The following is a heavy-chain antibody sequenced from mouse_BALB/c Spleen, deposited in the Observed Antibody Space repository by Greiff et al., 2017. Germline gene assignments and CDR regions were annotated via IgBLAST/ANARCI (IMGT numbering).Heavy chain of an antibody. CDR1: GFSLTSYG. J-gene: IGHJ2*01. D-gene: IGHD2-4*01. CDR2: IWSGGST. CDR3: ARKDYDYVFFDY. V-gene: IGHV2-2*02. Sequence: QVHVKQSGPGLVQPSQSLSITCTVSGFSLTSYGVHWVRQSPGKGLEWLGVIWSGGSTDYNAAFISRLSISKDNSKSQVFFKMNSLQANDTAIYYCARKDYDYVFFDYWGQGTTLTVSS.